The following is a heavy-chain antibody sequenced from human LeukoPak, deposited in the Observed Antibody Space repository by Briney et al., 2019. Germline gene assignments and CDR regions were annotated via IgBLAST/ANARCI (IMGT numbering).Heavy chain of an antibody. J-gene: IGHJ5*02. D-gene: IGHD2-15*01. Sequence: ASVKVSCKASGYTFTSYDINWVRQATGQGLEWMGWMNPNSGNTGYAQKFQGRVTTTRNTSISTAYMELSSLRSEDTAVYYCARGLGFDCSGGSCYPGDDWFDPWGQGTLVTVSS. V-gene: IGHV1-8*01. CDR2: MNPNSGNT. CDR3: ARGLGFDCSGGSCYPGDDWFDP. CDR1: GYTFTSYD.